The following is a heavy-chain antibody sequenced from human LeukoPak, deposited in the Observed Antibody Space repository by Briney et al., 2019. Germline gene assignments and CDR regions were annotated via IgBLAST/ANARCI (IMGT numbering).Heavy chain of an antibody. CDR3: AKLPPSSGWYYFDY. D-gene: IGHD6-19*01. CDR2: IWYDGSNK. Sequence: GGSLRLSCAASGFTFSSYGMHWVRQAPGKGLEWVAVIWYDGSNKYYADSVKGRFTISRDNPKNTLYLQMNSLRAEDTAVYYCAKLPPSSGWYYFDYWGQGTLVTVSS. V-gene: IGHV3-33*06. J-gene: IGHJ4*02. CDR1: GFTFSSYG.